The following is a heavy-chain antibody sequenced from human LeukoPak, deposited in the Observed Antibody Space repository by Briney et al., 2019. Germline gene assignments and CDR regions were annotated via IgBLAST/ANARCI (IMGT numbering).Heavy chain of an antibody. CDR3: ARDIKYCSGGSCYSSHRGPDY. J-gene: IGHJ4*02. D-gene: IGHD2-15*01. V-gene: IGHV1-2*02. CDR1: GYTFTGYY. CDR2: INPNSGGT. Sequence: ASVKVSCKASGYTFTGYYMHWVRQAPGQGLEWMGWINPNSGGTNYAQKFQGRVTMTRDTSISTAYMELSRLRSDDTAVYYCARDIKYCSGGSCYSSHRGPDYWGQGTLVTVSS.